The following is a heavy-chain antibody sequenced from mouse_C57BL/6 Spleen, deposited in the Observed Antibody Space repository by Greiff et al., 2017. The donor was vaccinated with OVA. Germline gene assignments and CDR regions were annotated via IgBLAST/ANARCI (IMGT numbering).Heavy chain of an antibody. D-gene: IGHD1-1*01. CDR2: IDPEDGET. CDR1: GFNIKDYY. V-gene: IGHV14-2*01. J-gene: IGHJ3*01. CDR3: VRGDGSGFAY. Sequence: VQLKEPGAELVKPGASVKLSCTASGFNIKDYYMPWVKQRTEQGLEWIGRIDPEDGETKYDPKFQGKATITADTSSNTAYLQLSSLTSEDTAVYYCVRGDGSGFAYWGQGTLVTVSA.